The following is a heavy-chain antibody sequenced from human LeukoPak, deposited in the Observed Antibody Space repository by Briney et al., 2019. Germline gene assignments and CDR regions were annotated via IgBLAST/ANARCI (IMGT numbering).Heavy chain of an antibody. CDR3: ARRKYDSSGFDY. Sequence: GGSLRLSCAASGFTFITYAMSWVRPAPGKGLEWVSAISGSGANTYYSHSVKGRFTISRDNSKDTLYLQMNSLRAEDTAIYFCARRKYDSSGFDYWGQETLVTVSS. J-gene: IGHJ4*02. D-gene: IGHD3-22*01. CDR1: GFTFITYA. CDR2: ISGSGANT. V-gene: IGHV3-23*01.